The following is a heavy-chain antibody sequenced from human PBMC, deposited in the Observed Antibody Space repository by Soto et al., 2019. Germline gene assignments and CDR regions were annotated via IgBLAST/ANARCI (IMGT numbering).Heavy chain of an antibody. CDR2: IYYSGST. J-gene: IGHJ4*02. CDR3: ARGGFGELSAY. D-gene: IGHD3-10*01. CDR1: GGSISSYY. V-gene: IGHV4-59*01. Sequence: QVQLQESGPGLVKPSETLSLTCTVSGGSISSYYWSWIRQPPGKGLEWIGYIYYSGSTNYNPSLKSRVTISVDTSKNQFSLKLSSVTAADTAVYYCARGGFGELSAYWGQGTLVTVSS.